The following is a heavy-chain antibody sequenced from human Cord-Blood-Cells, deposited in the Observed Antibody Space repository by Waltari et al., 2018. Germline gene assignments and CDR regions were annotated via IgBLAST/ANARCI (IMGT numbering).Heavy chain of an antibody. D-gene: IGHD5-12*01. CDR1: GGSISSSSYY. CDR2: IYYSGST. V-gene: IGHV4-39*01. CDR3: ARRDGYNYYYYGMDV. J-gene: IGHJ6*02. Sequence: QLQLQESGPGLVKPSETLSLTCTVSGGSISSSSYYWGWFRQPPGKGLEWIGSIYYSGSTYYNPSLKSRVTISVDTSKNQFSLKLSSVTAADTAVYYCARRDGYNYYYYGMDVWGQGTTVTVSS.